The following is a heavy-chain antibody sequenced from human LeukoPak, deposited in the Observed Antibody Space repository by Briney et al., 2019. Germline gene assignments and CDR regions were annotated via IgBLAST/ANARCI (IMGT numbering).Heavy chain of an antibody. CDR1: GFTVSSTY. CDR2: ISHDGSNY. CDR3: TKAAAGSGDYGMDV. J-gene: IGHJ6*02. V-gene: IGHV3-30*18. Sequence: GGSLRLSCAVSGFTVSSTYMSWVRQAPGKGLEWVASISHDGSNYYYADSVKGRFTISRDNSRNTLYLQMNSLKVEDTAVFYCTKAAAGSGDYGMDVWGQGTTVTV. D-gene: IGHD3-10*01.